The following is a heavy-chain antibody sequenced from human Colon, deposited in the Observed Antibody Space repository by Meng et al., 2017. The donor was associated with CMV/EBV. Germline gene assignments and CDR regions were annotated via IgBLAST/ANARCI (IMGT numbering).Heavy chain of an antibody. V-gene: IGHV3-48*03. J-gene: IGHJ5*02. Sequence: GESLKISCATSGFTFGIYEMNWVRQAPGKGLEWVSFISNSGSTTYYADSVKGRFTISRDNAKSTVFLQMNSLRAEDTAVYYCSRGQDFVVVPTPKNFFDPWGQGTLVTVSS. CDR2: ISNSGSTT. CDR1: GFTFGIYE. D-gene: IGHD2-2*01. CDR3: SRGQDFVVVPTPKNFFDP.